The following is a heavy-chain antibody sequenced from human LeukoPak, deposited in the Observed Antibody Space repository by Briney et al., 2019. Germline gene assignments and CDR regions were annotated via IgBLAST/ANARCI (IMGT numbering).Heavy chain of an antibody. CDR3: ARERGPSGEYGSFYYYYGMDV. CDR1: GYXFPNYG. CDR2: ISTNNGNT. Sequence: ASVKVSCKASGYXFPNYGIAWVRQAPGQGLEWMGWISTNNGNTNYAQKFQGRVTMTTDTSTRTAYMELRSLRSDDTAVYYCARERGPSGEYGSFYYYYGMDVWGQGTAVTVSS. D-gene: IGHD4-17*01. J-gene: IGHJ6*02. V-gene: IGHV1-18*01.